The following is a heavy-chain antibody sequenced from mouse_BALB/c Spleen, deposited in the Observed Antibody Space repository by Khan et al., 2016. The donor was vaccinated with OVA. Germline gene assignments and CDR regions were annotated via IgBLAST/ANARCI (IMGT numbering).Heavy chain of an antibody. CDR3: ARREKYGYDPSWFAY. V-gene: IGHV1-52*01. J-gene: IGHJ3*01. CDR1: GYTFTSYW. D-gene: IGHD2-2*01. CDR2: INPSDSES. Sequence: QVQLQQPGAELVRPGASVKLSCKASGYTFTSYWMNWVRQRPRQGLEWIGKINPSDSESHYNQMFKDKATLTVDKSSGTASMQLSSLTSEDSAVYFCARREKYGYDPSWFAYWGQGTLVTVSA.